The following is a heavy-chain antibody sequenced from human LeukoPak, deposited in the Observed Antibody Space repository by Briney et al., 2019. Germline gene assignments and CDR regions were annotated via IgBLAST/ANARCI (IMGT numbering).Heavy chain of an antibody. Sequence: SETLSLTCTVSAGSISSYYWSWIRQPPGKGLEWIGYIYYSGSTNYNPSLKSRVTISVDTSKNQFSLKLNSVTAADTAVYYWARGGSYTPYWGQGTLVTVSS. D-gene: IGHD1-26*01. J-gene: IGHJ4*02. CDR2: IYYSGST. CDR1: AGSISSYY. CDR3: ARGGSYTPY. V-gene: IGHV4-59*08.